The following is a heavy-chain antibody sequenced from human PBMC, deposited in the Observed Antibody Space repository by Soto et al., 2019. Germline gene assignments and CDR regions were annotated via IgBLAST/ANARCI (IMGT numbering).Heavy chain of an antibody. CDR1: GGSISSGGYS. Sequence: QLQLQESGSGLVKPSQTLSLTCAVSGGSISSGGYSWSWIRQPPGKGLEWIGYIYHSGSTYYNPSLTRRLTLSLDRSKNQFSLKLSSVTAAYTAVYYCAREDGDTAVVRYWGQGTLVTVSS. V-gene: IGHV4-30-2*01. J-gene: IGHJ4*02. D-gene: IGHD5-18*01. CDR3: AREDGDTAVVRY. CDR2: IYHSGST.